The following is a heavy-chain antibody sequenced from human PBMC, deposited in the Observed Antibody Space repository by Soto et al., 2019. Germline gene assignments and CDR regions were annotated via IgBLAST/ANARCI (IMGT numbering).Heavy chain of an antibody. CDR2: INHSGST. CDR1: GGSFSGYY. CDR3: ARGPRSRNYYGMDV. V-gene: IGHV4-34*01. J-gene: IGHJ6*02. Sequence: SETLSLTCAVYGGSFSGYYWSWIRQPPGKGLEWIGEINHSGSTNYNPSLKSRVTISVDTSKNQFSLKLSSVTAADTAVYYCARGPRSRNYYGMDVWGQGTTVTVSS.